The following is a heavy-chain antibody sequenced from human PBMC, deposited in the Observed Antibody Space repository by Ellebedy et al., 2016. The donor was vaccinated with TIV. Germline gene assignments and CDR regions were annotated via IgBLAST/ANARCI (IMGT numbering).Heavy chain of an antibody. CDR2: IYSGGST. V-gene: IGHV3-53*01. CDR3: ARDHGSGSYYTDYYYGMDV. J-gene: IGHJ6*02. CDR1: GFTVRSNY. D-gene: IGHD3-10*01. Sequence: GESLKISCAASGFTVRSNYMSWVRQAPGKGLEWLSAIYSGGSTYYADSVKGRFTISRDNSKNTLYLQMNSLRAEDTAVYYCARDHGSGSYYTDYYYGMDVWGQGTTVTVSS.